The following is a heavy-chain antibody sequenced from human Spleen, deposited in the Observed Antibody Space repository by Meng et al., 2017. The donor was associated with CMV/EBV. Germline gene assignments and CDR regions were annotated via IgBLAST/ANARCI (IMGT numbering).Heavy chain of an antibody. D-gene: IGHD2-2*01. V-gene: IGHV3-30-3*01. CDR2: ISYDGSNK. Sequence: GSLKISCAASGFTFSSYAMHWVRQAPGKGLEWVAVISYDGSNKYYADSVKGRFTISRDNSKNTLYLQMNSLRAEDTAVYYCARAKDIVVRAFDIWGQGTMVTVSS. J-gene: IGHJ3*02. CDR3: ARAKDIVVRAFDI. CDR1: GFTFSSYA.